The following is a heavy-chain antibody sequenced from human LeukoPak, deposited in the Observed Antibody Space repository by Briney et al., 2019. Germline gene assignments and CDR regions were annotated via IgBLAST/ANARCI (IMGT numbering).Heavy chain of an antibody. J-gene: IGHJ5*02. CDR1: GFTFSTYA. Sequence: GGSLRLSCAASGFTFSTYAMSWVRQAPGKGLEWVSGISISGGSTYYADSVKGRFTLSRDKSKNTLYLQMDRLRAEDTAVYYCAKDRDLLFAHCWFDLWGQGTLVTVSS. CDR2: ISISGGST. D-gene: IGHD3-10*01. V-gene: IGHV3-23*01. CDR3: AKDRDLLFAHCWFDL.